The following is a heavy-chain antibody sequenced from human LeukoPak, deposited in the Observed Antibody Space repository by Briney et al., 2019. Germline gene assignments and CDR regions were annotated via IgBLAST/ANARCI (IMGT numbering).Heavy chain of an antibody. V-gene: IGHV3-23*05. CDR3: ARLYYDFWSGYFFDY. D-gene: IGHD3-3*01. CDR2: IYSSDST. Sequence: GGSLRLSCAASGFTFTSYAMSWVRQAPGKGLEWVSVIYSSDSTYYADSVKGRFTISRDNSKNTLYLQMNSLGAEDTAMYYCARLYYDFWSGYFFDYWGQGTLVTVSS. J-gene: IGHJ4*02. CDR1: GFTFTSYA.